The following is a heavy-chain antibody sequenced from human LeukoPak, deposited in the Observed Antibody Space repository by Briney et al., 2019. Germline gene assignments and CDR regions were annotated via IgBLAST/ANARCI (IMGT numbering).Heavy chain of an antibody. CDR3: AKGGWYDSSGYYGGYFDY. CDR1: GFTFSSYG. Sequence: GGSLRLSCAASGFTFSSYGMHWVRQAPGKGLEWVAVISYDGSNKYYADSVKGGFTISRDNSKNTLYLQMNSLRVEDTAVYYCAKGGWYDSSGYYGGYFDYWGQGTLVTVSS. D-gene: IGHD3-22*01. V-gene: IGHV3-30*18. J-gene: IGHJ4*02. CDR2: ISYDGSNK.